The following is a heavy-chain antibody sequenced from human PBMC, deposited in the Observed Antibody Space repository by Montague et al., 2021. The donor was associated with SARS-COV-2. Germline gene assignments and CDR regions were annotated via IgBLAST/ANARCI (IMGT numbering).Heavy chain of an antibody. CDR2: TYYRSKWYH. V-gene: IGHV6-1*01. Sequence: CAISGDSVSSNTATWDWIRQSPSRGLEWLGRTYYRSKWYHDYAISLKSRITINPDTSKNQFSLQLSSVAPEDTAVYYCARGRQHINMVVVVVTGGEYYFDFWGQGTLVAVSS. J-gene: IGHJ4*02. CDR1: GDSVSSNTAT. D-gene: IGHD3-22*01. CDR3: ARGRQHINMVVVVVTGGEYYFDF.